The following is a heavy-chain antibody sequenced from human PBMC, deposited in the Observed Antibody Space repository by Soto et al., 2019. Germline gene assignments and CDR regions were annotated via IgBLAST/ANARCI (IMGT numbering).Heavy chain of an antibody. J-gene: IGHJ3*02. V-gene: IGHV3-23*01. Sequence: EVQLLESGGGLVQPGGSLRLSCAASGFTFSSYAMSWVRQAPGKGLEWVSAISGSGGSTYYADSVKDRFTISRDNSKNTLYLQINSLRATDTAVYYCAKGADFSENAFDIWGQGTMVTVSS. CDR3: AKGADFSENAFDI. CDR2: ISGSGGST. CDR1: GFTFSSYA.